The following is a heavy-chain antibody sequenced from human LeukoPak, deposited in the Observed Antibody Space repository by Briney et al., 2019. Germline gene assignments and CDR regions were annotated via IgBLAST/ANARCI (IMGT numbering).Heavy chain of an antibody. D-gene: IGHD3-22*01. CDR3: ARLAIVVAREGAFDI. J-gene: IGHJ3*02. V-gene: IGHV4-39*01. CDR1: GGSISSSSYY. CDR2: IYYSGSA. Sequence: SETLSLTCTISGGSISSSSYYWGWIRQPPGKGLEWIGTIYYSGSAYYNPSLKSRVTISVDTSKNQFSLKLSSVTAADTAVYYCARLAIVVAREGAFDIWGQGTMVTVSS.